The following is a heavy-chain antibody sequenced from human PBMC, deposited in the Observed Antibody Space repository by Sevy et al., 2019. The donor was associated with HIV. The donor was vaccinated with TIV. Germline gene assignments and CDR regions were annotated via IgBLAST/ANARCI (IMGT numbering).Heavy chain of an antibody. Sequence: GGSLRLSCAASGFTLSSHWMFWVRQGPGKGLVWVSHINSHGTITNYADSVRGRFTISRDNAKNTVYLQMDSLRAEDTAFYYGARGQVLRFFDWPTYGLDVWVQGTTVTVSS. CDR3: ARGQVLRFFDWPTYGLDV. CDR2: INSHGTIT. V-gene: IGHV3-74*01. J-gene: IGHJ6*02. D-gene: IGHD3-3*01. CDR1: GFTLSSHW.